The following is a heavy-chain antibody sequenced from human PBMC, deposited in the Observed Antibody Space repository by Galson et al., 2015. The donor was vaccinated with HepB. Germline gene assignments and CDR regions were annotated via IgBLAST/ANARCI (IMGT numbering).Heavy chain of an antibody. J-gene: IGHJ4*02. CDR2: ISGSGGST. CDR1: GFTFSSYA. Sequence: SLRLSCAASGFTFSSYAMSWVRQAPGKGLEWVSAISGSGGSTYYADSVKGRFTISRDNSKNTLYLQMNSLRAEDTAVYYCAKCDFLEYYFDYWGQGTLVTVSS. CDR3: AKCDFLEYYFDY. V-gene: IGHV3-23*01. D-gene: IGHD3-3*01.